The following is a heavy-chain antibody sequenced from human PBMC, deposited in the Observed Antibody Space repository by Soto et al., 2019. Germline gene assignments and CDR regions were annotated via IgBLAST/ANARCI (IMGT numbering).Heavy chain of an antibody. Sequence: SGPTLVNPTQTLTLTCTFSGFSLSTSAVGVGWIRQPPGKALEWLALIYWDDDKRYSPSLKSRLTINGDTSKNQVVLTITPMDPVDTATYYCEPTQGSSTFDYWGQGTVVTAPQ. J-gene: IGHJ4*02. D-gene: IGHD6-6*01. CDR1: GFSLSTSAVG. CDR3: EPTQGSSTFDY. CDR2: IYWDDDK. V-gene: IGHV2-5*02.